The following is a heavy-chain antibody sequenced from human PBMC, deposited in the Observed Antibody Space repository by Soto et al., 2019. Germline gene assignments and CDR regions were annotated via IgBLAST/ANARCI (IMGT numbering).Heavy chain of an antibody. Sequence: SETLSLTCTVSGGSISSYYWSWIRQPPGKGLEWIGYIYYSGSTNYNPSLKSRVTISVDTSKNQFSLKLSSVTAADTAVYYCARGVTRADISGYYYELSYYFDYWGQGTLVTVSS. CDR1: GGSISSYY. CDR2: IYYSGST. J-gene: IGHJ4*02. CDR3: ARGVTRADISGYYYELSYYFDY. V-gene: IGHV4-59*01. D-gene: IGHD3-22*01.